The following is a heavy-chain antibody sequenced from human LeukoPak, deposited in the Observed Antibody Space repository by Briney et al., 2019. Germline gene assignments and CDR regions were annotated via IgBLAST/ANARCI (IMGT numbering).Heavy chain of an antibody. CDR2: IYYSGST. J-gene: IGHJ5*02. CDR3: ARGGQSPYDLYSRWFDP. V-gene: IGHV4-39*07. CDR1: GGSISSISSNNYH. Sequence: SETLSLTCIVSGGSISSISSNNYHWGWIRQPPGKGLEWIGSIYYSGSTYYNPSLKSRVTISVDTSKNQFSLKLSSVTAADTAVYYCARGGQSPYDLYSRWFDPWGQGTLVTVSS. D-gene: IGHD1-14*01.